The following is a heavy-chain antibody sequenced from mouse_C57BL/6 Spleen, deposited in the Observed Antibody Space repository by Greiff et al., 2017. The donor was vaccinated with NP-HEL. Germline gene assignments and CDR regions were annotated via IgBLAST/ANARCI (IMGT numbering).Heavy chain of an antibody. J-gene: IGHJ3*01. D-gene: IGHD3-2*02. CDR1: GYTFTDYE. CDR2: IDPETGGT. CDR3: TRGGTAQAFAY. Sequence: VQGVESGAELVRPGASVTLSCKASGYTFTDYEMHWVKQTPVHGLEWIGAIDPETGGTAYNQKFKGKAILTADKSSSTAYMELRSLTSEDSAVYYCTRGGTAQAFAYWGQGTLVTVSA. V-gene: IGHV1-15*01.